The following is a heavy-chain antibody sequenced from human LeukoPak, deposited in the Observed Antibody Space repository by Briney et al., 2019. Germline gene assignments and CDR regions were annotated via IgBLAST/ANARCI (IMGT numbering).Heavy chain of an antibody. Sequence: SETLSLTCTVSGGSINSYYWSWIRQPAGKGLEWIGYNSGSTNYKPSLKSRVTISVDTSKNQFSLKLSSVTAADTAVYYCARGGYYGSGNDFRFDPWGQGTLVTVSS. D-gene: IGHD3-10*01. CDR1: GGSINSYY. CDR3: ARGGYYGSGNDFRFDP. J-gene: IGHJ5*02. V-gene: IGHV4-59*01. CDR2: NSGST.